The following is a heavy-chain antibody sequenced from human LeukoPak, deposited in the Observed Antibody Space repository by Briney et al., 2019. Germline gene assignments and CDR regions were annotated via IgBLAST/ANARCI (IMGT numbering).Heavy chain of an antibody. CDR2: IYSGGST. CDR1: GFTVSSNY. J-gene: IGHJ6*02. CDR3: ARADEYYYYGMDV. V-gene: IGHV3-53*04. Sequence: GGSLRLSCAASGFTVSSNYMSWVRQAPGKGLEWVSVIYSGGSTYYADSVKGRFTISRHNSKNTLYLQMNSLGAEDTAVYYCARADEYYYYGMDVWGQGTTVTVSS.